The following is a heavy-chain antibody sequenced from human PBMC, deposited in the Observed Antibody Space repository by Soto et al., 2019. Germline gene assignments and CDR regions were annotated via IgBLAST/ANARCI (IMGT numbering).Heavy chain of an antibody. Sequence: GGSLRLSCAASGFTFSSYGIHWVRQAPGKDLEWVASICYDGSRTWYADSVKGRFTISRDNPKNTLYLDMSSLRAEDTAVYYCARDRIVEMATIDYFDHWGQGTQVTVSS. CDR3: ARDRIVEMATIDYFDH. CDR2: ICYDGSRT. CDR1: GFTFSSYG. J-gene: IGHJ4*02. D-gene: IGHD3-16*02. V-gene: IGHV3-33*01.